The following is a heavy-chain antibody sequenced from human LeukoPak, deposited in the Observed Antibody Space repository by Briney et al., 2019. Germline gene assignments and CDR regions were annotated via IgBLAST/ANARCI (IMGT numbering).Heavy chain of an antibody. D-gene: IGHD2-2*02. CDR2: FYPSGGT. J-gene: IGHJ4*02. Sequence: PSETLSLTCTVSGSSISSTAYYWGWIRQPPGKGLEWIGTFYPSGGTYYNPSLRSRVAISVDTSKNQFSLKLSSVTAADTAVYYCARGAAAIPDFDYWGQGTLVTVSS. V-gene: IGHV4-39*07. CDR3: ARGAAAIPDFDY. CDR1: GSSISSTAYY.